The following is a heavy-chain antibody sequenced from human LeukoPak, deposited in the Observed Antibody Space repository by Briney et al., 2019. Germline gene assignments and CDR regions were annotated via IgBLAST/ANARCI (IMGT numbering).Heavy chain of an antibody. J-gene: IGHJ4*02. CDR2: IKQDGSEK. CDR3: ARASLGGLDY. V-gene: IGHV3-7*01. D-gene: IGHD3-16*01. CDR1: GFTFSSYW. Sequence: PGGSLRLACAASGFTFSSYWMSWVRQAPGKGLGWVANIKQDGSEKYYVDSVKGRFTISRDNAKNSLYLQMNSLRAEDTAVYYYARASLGGLDYWGQGTLVTVSS.